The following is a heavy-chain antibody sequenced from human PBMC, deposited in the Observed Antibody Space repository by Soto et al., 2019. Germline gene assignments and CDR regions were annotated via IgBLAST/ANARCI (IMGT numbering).Heavy chain of an antibody. CDR3: ARSKYSISSFDY. CDR2: IYWDDDK. V-gene: IGHV2-5*02. Sequence: SGPTLVNPTQTLTLTCTFSGFSLSTDDVGVGWIRQPPGKALDWLAVIYWDDDKRYSPSLKSRLTITKDTSKNQVLLTMTNMYPVDTATYFCARSKYSISSFDYWGQGALVTVSS. J-gene: IGHJ4*02. CDR1: GFSLSTDDVG. D-gene: IGHD6-6*01.